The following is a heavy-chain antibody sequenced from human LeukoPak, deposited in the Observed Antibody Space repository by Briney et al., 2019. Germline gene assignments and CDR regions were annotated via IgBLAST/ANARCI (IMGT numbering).Heavy chain of an antibody. V-gene: IGHV1-2*02. Sequence: ASAKVSCKASGYTFTGYYMHWVRQAPGQGLEWMGWINPNIGGTNYAQKFQGRVTMTRDTSISTAYMELSRLRSDDTAVYYCARDRAGDGKPRGYYYGMDVWGQGTTVTVSS. D-gene: IGHD5-24*01. J-gene: IGHJ6*02. CDR1: GYTFTGYY. CDR3: ARDRAGDGKPRGYYYGMDV. CDR2: INPNIGGT.